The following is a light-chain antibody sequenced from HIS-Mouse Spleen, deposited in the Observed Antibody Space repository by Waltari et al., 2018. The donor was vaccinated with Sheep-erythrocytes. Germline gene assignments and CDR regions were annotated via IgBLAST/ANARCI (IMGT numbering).Light chain of an antibody. Sequence: DIQMTQSPSSLSASVGDRVTITCRASQSISSYLNWYQQKPGKAPKLLIYAASSLQSGVPSRFSGSGSGTDFTLTISSLQPEDFVTYYCQQANSFPITFGQGTRLEIK. V-gene: IGKV1-39*01. CDR2: AAS. CDR1: QSISSY. CDR3: QQANSFPIT. J-gene: IGKJ5*01.